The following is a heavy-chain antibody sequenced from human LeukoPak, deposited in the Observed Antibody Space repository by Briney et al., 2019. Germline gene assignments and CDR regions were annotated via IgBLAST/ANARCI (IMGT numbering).Heavy chain of an antibody. CDR3: ARDSGITGTTGAIDY. CDR2: INTNSGST. V-gene: IGHV1-2*06. J-gene: IGHJ4*02. D-gene: IGHD1-20*01. Sequence: ASVKVSCKASGYTFTGYYMHWVRQAPGQGLEWMGRINTNSGSTNYAQKFQGRVTMTRDTSITTAYMELSRLRSDDTAVYYCARDSGITGTTGAIDYWGQGTLVTVSS. CDR1: GYTFTGYY.